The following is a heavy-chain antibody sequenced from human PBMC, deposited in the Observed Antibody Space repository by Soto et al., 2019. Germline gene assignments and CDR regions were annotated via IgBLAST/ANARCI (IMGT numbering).Heavy chain of an antibody. CDR2: IYWDDDK. CDR1: GFSLSTSGVG. V-gene: IGHV2-5*02. D-gene: IGHD1-1*01. J-gene: IGHJ4*02. Sequence: QITLKESGPTLVKPTQPLTLTCTFSGFSLSTSGVGVGWIRQPPGKALEWLALIYWDDDKRYSPSLKSRLTISKDTSKNQVVLTMTNMDPVDTATYYCAHRYNWNDVGDPRFDYWGQGALVTVSS. CDR3: AHRYNWNDVGDPRFDY.